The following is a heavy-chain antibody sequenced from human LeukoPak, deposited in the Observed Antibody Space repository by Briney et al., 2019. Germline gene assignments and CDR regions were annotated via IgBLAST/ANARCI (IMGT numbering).Heavy chain of an antibody. V-gene: IGHV4-59*01. Sequence: SETLSLTCTVSGGSISSYYWSWIRQPPGKGLEWIGYIYYSGSTNYNPSLKSRVTISVDTSKNQFSLKLSSVTAADTAVYYCARVRRDSGSYPFDYWGQGTLVTVSS. CDR3: ARVRRDSGSYPFDY. CDR1: GGSISSYY. CDR2: IYYSGST. D-gene: IGHD1-26*01. J-gene: IGHJ4*02.